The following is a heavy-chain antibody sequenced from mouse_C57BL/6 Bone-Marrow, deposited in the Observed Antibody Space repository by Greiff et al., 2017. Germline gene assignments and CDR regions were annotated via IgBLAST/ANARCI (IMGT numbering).Heavy chain of an antibody. J-gene: IGHJ3*01. CDR1: GFTFSDYY. V-gene: IGHV5-12*01. Sequence: EVKVVESGGGLVQPGGSLKLSCAASGFTFSDYYMYWVRQTPEKRLEWVAYISNGGGSTYYPDTVKGRFTISRDNAKNTLYLQMSRLKSENTAMYYCARGVGEEAWFPYWGQGTLVTVSA. CDR3: ARGVGEEAWFPY. CDR2: ISNGGGST. D-gene: IGHD1-1*01.